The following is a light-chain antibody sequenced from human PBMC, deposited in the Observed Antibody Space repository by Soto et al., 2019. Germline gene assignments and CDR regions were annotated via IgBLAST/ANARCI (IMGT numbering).Light chain of an antibody. CDR2: EVS. J-gene: IGLJ1*01. Sequence: ALTQPPSASGSPGQSVTISCTGTSSDVGGYNYVSWYQQHPGKAPKLMIYEVSKRPSGVPDRFSGSKSGNTASLTVSGLQAEDEADYYCSSYAGSNNLVFGTGTKVTVL. CDR3: SSYAGSNNLV. V-gene: IGLV2-8*01. CDR1: SSDVGGYNY.